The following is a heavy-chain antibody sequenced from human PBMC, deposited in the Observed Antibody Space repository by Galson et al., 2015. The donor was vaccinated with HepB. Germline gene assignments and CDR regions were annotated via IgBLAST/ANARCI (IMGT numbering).Heavy chain of an antibody. J-gene: IGHJ6*03. CDR3: ARSGHCGGDCYRRKYYYYYMDV. CDR1: GYTFTGYY. Sequence: SVKVSCKASGYTFTGYYMHWVRQAPGQGLEWMGWINPNSGGTNYAQKFQGRVTMTRDTSISTAYMELSRLRSDDTAVYYCARSGHCGGDCYRRKYYYYYMDVWGKGTTVTVSS. V-gene: IGHV1-2*02. CDR2: INPNSGGT. D-gene: IGHD2-21*01.